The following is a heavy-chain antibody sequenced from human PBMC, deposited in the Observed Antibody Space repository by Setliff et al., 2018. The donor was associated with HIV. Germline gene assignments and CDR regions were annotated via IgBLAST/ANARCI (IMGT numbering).Heavy chain of an antibody. D-gene: IGHD6-19*01. Sequence: SETLSLTCTVSGASFTSYYWSWIRQPPGKGLEWIGFIYYSGATRYNPDLKSRVTISLDTSKNQFSLRLISVTAADTAIYYCARDPGQWLVKGGMDVWVQGIAVTVSS. CDR3: ARDPGQWLVKGGMDV. V-gene: IGHV4-59*01. CDR2: IYYSGAT. J-gene: IGHJ6*02. CDR1: GASFTSYY.